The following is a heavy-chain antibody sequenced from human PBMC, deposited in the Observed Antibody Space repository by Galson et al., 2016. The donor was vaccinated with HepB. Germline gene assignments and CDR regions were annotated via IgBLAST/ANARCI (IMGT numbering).Heavy chain of an antibody. J-gene: IGHJ4*02. CDR3: ARDDDYVWGTYRYTRTVPQYYFDY. CDR2: ISLDGGNN. V-gene: IGHV3-30-3*01. CDR1: GFTFSSYA. D-gene: IGHD3-16*02. Sequence: SLRPSCAASGFTFSSYAMHWVRQAPGKGLEWVAVISLDGGNNFYADSVKGRFTISRDNSKNTLYLQMNSLRAEDTAVYYCARDDDYVWGTYRYTRTVPQYYFDYWGQGTLVTVSS.